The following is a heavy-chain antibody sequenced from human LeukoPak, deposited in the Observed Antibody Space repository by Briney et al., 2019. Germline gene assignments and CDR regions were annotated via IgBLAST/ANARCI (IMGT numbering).Heavy chain of an antibody. CDR1: GFTFSSYA. J-gene: IGHJ4*02. CDR2: INGGGGST. Sequence: PGGSLRLSCAASGFTFSSYAMSWVRQAPGKGLDWVSSINGGGGSTYYADSVKGRFTISRDNSKNTLYLQMNSLTTEDTALYYCAKDRNSGWSALHCFDYWGQGTLVTVSS. D-gene: IGHD6-19*01. CDR3: AKDRNSGWSALHCFDY. V-gene: IGHV3-23*01.